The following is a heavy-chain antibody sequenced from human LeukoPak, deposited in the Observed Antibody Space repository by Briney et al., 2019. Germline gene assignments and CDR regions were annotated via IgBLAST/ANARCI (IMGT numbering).Heavy chain of an antibody. Sequence: GASVKVSCKASGGTFSSFAISWVRQAPGQGLEWMGGIIPIFGTANYAQKFQGRVTITADESTSTAYMELSSLRSEDTAVYYCARGDYGDYNWFDPWGQGTLVTVSS. CDR1: GGTFSSFA. CDR2: IIPIFGTA. J-gene: IGHJ5*02. D-gene: IGHD4-17*01. V-gene: IGHV1-69*13. CDR3: ARGDYGDYNWFDP.